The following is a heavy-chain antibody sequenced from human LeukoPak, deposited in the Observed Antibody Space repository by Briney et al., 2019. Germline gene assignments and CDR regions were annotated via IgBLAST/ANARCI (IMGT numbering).Heavy chain of an antibody. Sequence: SVKVSCKTSGDTLSNNAISWVRQAPGQRLEWMGGIIRVFGTPNYAPKFQGRVTITADESTDTDYMELSSLRSEDTAVYYCARGEGYCSGQSCFFSSGFEFWGQGTLVIVSS. V-gene: IGHV1-69*01. D-gene: IGHD2-15*01. CDR2: IIRVFGTP. CDR1: GDTLSNNA. CDR3: ARGEGYCSGQSCFFSSGFEF. J-gene: IGHJ4*02.